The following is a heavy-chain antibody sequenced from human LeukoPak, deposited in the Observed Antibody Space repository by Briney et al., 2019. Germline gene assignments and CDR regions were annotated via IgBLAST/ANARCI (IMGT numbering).Heavy chain of an antibody. D-gene: IGHD6-13*01. Sequence: ASVKVSCKASGYTFTGYYMRWVRQAPGQGLEWMGWINPNSGGTNYAQKFQGRVTMTRDTSISTAYMELSRLRSDDTAVYYCARRFRIAAVGALDPWGQGTLVTVSS. CDR2: INPNSGGT. V-gene: IGHV1-2*02. J-gene: IGHJ5*02. CDR3: ARRFRIAAVGALDP. CDR1: GYTFTGYY.